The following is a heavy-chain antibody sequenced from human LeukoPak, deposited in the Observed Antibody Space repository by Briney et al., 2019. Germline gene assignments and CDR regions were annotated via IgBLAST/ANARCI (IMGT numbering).Heavy chain of an antibody. D-gene: IGHD5-12*01. CDR1: GFTFSSYE. J-gene: IGHJ4*02. CDR2: IGSFGTTI. CDR3: AKVATEAYYFDY. Sequence: GGSLRLSCAASGFTFSSYEMNWVRQAPGKGLEWVSYIGSFGTTISYADSVKGRFTISRDNAESSLFLQMSSLRAEDTAVYYCAKVATEAYYFDYWGQGTLVTVSS. V-gene: IGHV3-48*03.